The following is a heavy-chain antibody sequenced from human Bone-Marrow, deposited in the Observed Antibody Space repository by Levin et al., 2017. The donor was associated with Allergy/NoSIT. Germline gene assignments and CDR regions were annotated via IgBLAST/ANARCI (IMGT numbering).Heavy chain of an antibody. J-gene: IGHJ4*02. D-gene: IGHD2-15*01. Sequence: SETLSLTCTVSGGSISSCYWSWIRQPPGKGLEWIGYSYYSGSTNYNPSLKSRVTISVDTSKNQFSLKLSSVTAADTAVYYCARVRNCRGGSCLDYWGQGTLVTVSS. CDR2: SYYSGST. V-gene: IGHV4-59*01. CDR3: ARVRNCRGGSCLDY. CDR1: GGSISSCY.